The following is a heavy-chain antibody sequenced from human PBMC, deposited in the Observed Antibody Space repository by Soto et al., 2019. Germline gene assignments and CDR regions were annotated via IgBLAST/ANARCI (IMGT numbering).Heavy chain of an antibody. CDR1: GFTFNIYG. V-gene: IGHV3-30*03. D-gene: IGHD1-26*01. CDR2: ISYDGSNQ. CDR3: ARDPSHSYYTLFYYFDY. Sequence: LRLSCAASGFTFNIYGMHWVRQAPDKGLEWVALISYDGSNQYYADSVKGRFTISRDNSKNTLFLQMNSLRADDTAVYYCARDPSHSYYTLFYYFDYWGQGTLVTVSS. J-gene: IGHJ4*02.